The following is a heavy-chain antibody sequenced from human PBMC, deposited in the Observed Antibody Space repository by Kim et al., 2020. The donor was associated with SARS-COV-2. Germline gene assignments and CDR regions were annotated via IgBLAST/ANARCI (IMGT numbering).Heavy chain of an antibody. CDR2: INPNSGGT. CDR1: GYTFTGYY. D-gene: IGHD6-13*01. Sequence: ASVKVSCKASGYTFTGYYMHWVRQAPGQGLEWMGRINPNSGGTNYAQKFQGRVTMTRDTSISTAYMELSRLRSDDTAVYYCARELPRIAAAGHYYYGMDVWGQGTTVTVSS. V-gene: IGHV1-2*06. CDR3: ARELPRIAAAGHYYYGMDV. J-gene: IGHJ6*02.